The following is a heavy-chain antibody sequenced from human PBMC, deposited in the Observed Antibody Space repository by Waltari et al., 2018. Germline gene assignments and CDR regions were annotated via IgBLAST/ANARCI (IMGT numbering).Heavy chain of an antibody. CDR3: ARGEVYNWNYVSDY. J-gene: IGHJ4*02. D-gene: IGHD1-7*01. CDR2: INHSGST. V-gene: IGHV4-34*01. Sequence: QVQLQQWGAGLLKPSETLSLTCAVYGGSFSGYYWSWIRQPPGKGLEWIGEINHSGSTNYNPSLKSRVTRSVDTSKNQFSLKLSSVTAADTAVYYCARGEVYNWNYVSDYWGQGTLVTVSS. CDR1: GGSFSGYY.